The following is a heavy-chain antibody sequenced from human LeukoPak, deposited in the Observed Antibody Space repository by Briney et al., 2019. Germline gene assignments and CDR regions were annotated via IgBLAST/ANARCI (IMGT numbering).Heavy chain of an antibody. D-gene: IGHD3-22*01. CDR2: IGSSSSFI. V-gene: IGHV3-21*01. Sequence: GGSLRLSCAASGFTFSSYNINWVRQAPGKGLEWVSSIGSSSSFIYYADSVKGRFTISRDNAKNLVYLQMSSLRAEDTAVYYCAKQVNYYYYYMDVWGKGTTVTVSS. J-gene: IGHJ6*03. CDR3: AKQVNYYYYYMDV. CDR1: GFTFSSYN.